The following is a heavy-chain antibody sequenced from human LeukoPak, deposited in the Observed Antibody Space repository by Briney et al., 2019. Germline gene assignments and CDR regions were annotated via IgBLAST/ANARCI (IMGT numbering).Heavy chain of an antibody. CDR1: GYTFTSYY. Sequence: ASVKVSCKASGYTFTSYYMHWVRQAPGQGLEWMGIINPSGGSTSYAQKFQGRVTMTGDTSTSTVYMELSSLRSEDTAVYYCARDYLPHYYGSGSYYNKGPFDAFDIWGQGTMVTVSS. J-gene: IGHJ3*02. CDR3: ARDYLPHYYGSGSYYNKGPFDAFDI. D-gene: IGHD3-10*01. V-gene: IGHV1-46*01. CDR2: INPSGGST.